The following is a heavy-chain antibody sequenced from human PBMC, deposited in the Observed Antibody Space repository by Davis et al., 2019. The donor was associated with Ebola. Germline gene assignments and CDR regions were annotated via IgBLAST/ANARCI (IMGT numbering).Heavy chain of an antibody. D-gene: IGHD2-15*01. CDR2: IYHTGDT. V-gene: IGHV4-34*01. CDR1: GGSFSAYY. CDR3: ARVNFCIGGSCYSHDH. J-gene: IGHJ5*02. Sequence: MPSETLSLTCAVDGGSFSAYYWSWIRQPPGKGLEWIGEIYHTGDTNYNPSLKSRVTLSVDTSKNQFSLRLNSVTAADTAVYYCARVNFCIGGSCYSHDHWGQGTLVTVSS.